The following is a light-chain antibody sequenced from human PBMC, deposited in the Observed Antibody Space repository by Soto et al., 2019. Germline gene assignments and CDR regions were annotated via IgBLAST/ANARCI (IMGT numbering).Light chain of an antibody. J-gene: IGKJ4*01. V-gene: IGKV3-15*01. Sequence: EIVMTQSPATLSVSPGERATLSCGASQSISTNLAWYQHKPGQAPRLLIYGASTRATGIPARFSGSGSGTEFTLTINSLQSEDFAVYYCQQYNSWPPLTFGGGTKVEIK. CDR1: QSISTN. CDR3: QQYNSWPPLT. CDR2: GAS.